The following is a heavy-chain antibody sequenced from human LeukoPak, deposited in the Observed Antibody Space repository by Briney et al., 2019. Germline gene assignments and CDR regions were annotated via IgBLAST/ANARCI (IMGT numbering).Heavy chain of an antibody. CDR1: GFTFSTYG. V-gene: IGHV3-30*02. CDR2: IRYDGRNK. D-gene: IGHD3-10*01. Sequence: GGSLRLSCAASGFTFSTYGMHWVRQAPGKGLEWVAFIRYDGRNKYYADSVKGRFTISRDNSKNTLYLQMNSLRAEDTAVYYCAKDPGSYPEYYFDYWGQGTLVTVSS. CDR3: AKDPGSYPEYYFDY. J-gene: IGHJ4*02.